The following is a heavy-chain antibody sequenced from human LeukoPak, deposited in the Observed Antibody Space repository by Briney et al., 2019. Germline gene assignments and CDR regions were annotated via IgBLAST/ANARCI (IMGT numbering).Heavy chain of an antibody. CDR2: INDSGGNT. D-gene: IGHD3-10*01. V-gene: IGHV3-23*01. CDR3: AKTSAGIRGGYFDY. Sequence: GGSLRLSCAASGFTFSSYAMSWVRQAPGKGLEWVSLINDSGGNTYYADSVKGRFTISRDNSKNALFLQMSSLRAEDTAVYYCAKTSAGIRGGYFDYWGQGTLVTVSS. CDR1: GFTFSSYA. J-gene: IGHJ4*02.